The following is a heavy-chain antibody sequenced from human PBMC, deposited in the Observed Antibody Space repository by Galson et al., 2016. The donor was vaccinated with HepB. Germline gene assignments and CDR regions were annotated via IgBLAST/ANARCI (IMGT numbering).Heavy chain of an antibody. CDR1: GFTVSNNY. V-gene: IGHV3-53*01. D-gene: IGHD5-24*01. J-gene: IGHJ4*02. CDR3: ARGDGYSRAFDY. Sequence: SLRLSCAASGFTVSNNYMSWVRQAPGKGLEYVSLLYTGGSTYYADSVKGRFTISRDNSKNTLYLQLNSLRAEDTAVYYCARGDGYSRAFDYWGQGNLVTVSS. CDR2: LYTGGST.